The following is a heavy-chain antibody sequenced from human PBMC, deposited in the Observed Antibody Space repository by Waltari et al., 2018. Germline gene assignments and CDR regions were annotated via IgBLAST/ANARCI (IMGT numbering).Heavy chain of an antibody. CDR2: IKQDGSEK. D-gene: IGHD3-10*01. V-gene: IGHV3-7*01. CDR3: AREFGYGYAYYFDY. Sequence: EVQLVESGGGLVQPGGSLRLSCAASGFTFSSYWMSWVRPAPGKGLEWVANIKQDGSEKYYVDSVKGRFTISRDNAKNSLYLQMNSLRAEDTAVYYCAREFGYGYAYYFDYWGQGTLVTVSS. J-gene: IGHJ4*02. CDR1: GFTFSSYW.